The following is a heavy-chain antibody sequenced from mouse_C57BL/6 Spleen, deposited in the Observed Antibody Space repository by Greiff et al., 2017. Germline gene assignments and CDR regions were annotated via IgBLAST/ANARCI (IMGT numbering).Heavy chain of an antibody. J-gene: IGHJ4*01. V-gene: IGHV5-6*02. CDR1: GFTFSSYG. Sequence: EVKLLESGGDLVKPGGSLKLSCAASGFTFSSYGMSWVRQTPDKRLEWVATISSGGSYTYYPDNVKGRFTISRDNAKNTLYLQMSSLKSAATAMYYCARREELREYDMDGWGQGTTVTVSS. CDR3: ARREELREYDMDG. D-gene: IGHD1-1*01. CDR2: ISSGGSYT.